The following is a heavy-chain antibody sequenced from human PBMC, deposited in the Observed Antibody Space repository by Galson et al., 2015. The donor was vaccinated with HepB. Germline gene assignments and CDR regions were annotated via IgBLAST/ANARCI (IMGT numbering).Heavy chain of an antibody. CDR2: IWYDGSKE. V-gene: IGHV3-33*01. Sequence: SLRLSCAASGFTFSTYAMHWVRQAPGKGLEWVAVIWYDGSKEYYADAVKGRFTISRDTSNNMVFLQMNSLRDEDTALYYCARGLTNWYFDLWGRGTRVTVSS. CDR3: ARGLTNWYFDL. J-gene: IGHJ2*01. CDR1: GFTFSTYA.